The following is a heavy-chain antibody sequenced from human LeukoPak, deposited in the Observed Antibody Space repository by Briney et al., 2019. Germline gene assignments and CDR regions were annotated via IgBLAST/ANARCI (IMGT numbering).Heavy chain of an antibody. V-gene: IGHV4-59*01. D-gene: IGHD3-22*01. CDR1: GSSISSYY. CDR2: SDYTGNT. Sequence: SETLSLTCTVTGSSISSYYWNWIRQSPGKGLEWIGYSDYTGNTKYNPSLKSRVNISVDTSQNQFSLRLSSVTAADTAVYYCARGSGYYFPFDSWGQGTLVTVSS. J-gene: IGHJ4*02. CDR3: ARGSGYYFPFDS.